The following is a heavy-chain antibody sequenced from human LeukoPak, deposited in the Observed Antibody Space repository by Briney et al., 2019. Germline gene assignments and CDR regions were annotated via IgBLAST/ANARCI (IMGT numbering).Heavy chain of an antibody. D-gene: IGHD6-13*01. V-gene: IGHV4-38-2*01. CDR1: GYSISSGYY. CDR3: ARMYSSSWYLNY. CDR2: IYHSGTT. J-gene: IGHJ4*02. Sequence: PSETLSLTCAVSGYSISSGYYWDWIRQPPGKGLEWIGTIYHSGTTYYNPSLKSRVTISVDTSKNQFSLKLSSVTAADTAVYYCARMYSSSWYLNYWGQGTLVTVS.